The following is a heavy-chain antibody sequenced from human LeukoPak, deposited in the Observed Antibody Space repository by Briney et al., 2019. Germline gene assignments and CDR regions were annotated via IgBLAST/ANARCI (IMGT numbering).Heavy chain of an antibody. CDR1: GFTFSDYY. D-gene: IGHD6-13*01. V-gene: IGHV3-11*01. CDR2: ISSSGSTI. Sequence: PGGSLRLSCAASGFTFSDYYMSWVRQAPGKGLEWVSYISSSGSTIYYADSVKGRFPISRDNAKNSLYLQMNSLRAEDTAVYYCARGGRGSWYGGPRYYYYGMDVWGQGTTVTVSS. J-gene: IGHJ6*02. CDR3: ARGGRGSWYGGPRYYYYGMDV.